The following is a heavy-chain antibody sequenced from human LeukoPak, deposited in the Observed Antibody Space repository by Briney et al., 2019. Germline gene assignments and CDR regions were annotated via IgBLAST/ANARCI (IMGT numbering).Heavy chain of an antibody. V-gene: IGHV4-59*08. CDR2: IYYSGST. D-gene: IGHD1-26*01. CDR3: ARLTIVDYYYYYGMDV. CDR1: GGSISSHY. J-gene: IGHJ6*02. Sequence: TSETLSLTCTVSGGSISSHYWSWIRQPPGKGLEWIGYIYYSGSTNYNPSLKSRVTISVDTSKNQFSLKLSSVTAADTAVYYCARLTIVDYYYYYGMDVWGQGTTVTVSS.